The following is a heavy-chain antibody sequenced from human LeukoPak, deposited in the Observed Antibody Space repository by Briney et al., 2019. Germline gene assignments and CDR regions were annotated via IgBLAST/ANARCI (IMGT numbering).Heavy chain of an antibody. Sequence: KPGGSLRLSCAASGFTFSDYYMSWIRQAPGKGLEWVSYISSSGSTIYYADSVKSRFTISRDNAKNSLYLQMNSLRAEDTAVYYCARDSSSWYYYYGMDVWGQGTTVTVSS. CDR1: GFTFSDYY. CDR2: ISSSGSTI. J-gene: IGHJ6*02. CDR3: ARDSSSWYYYYGMDV. D-gene: IGHD6-13*01. V-gene: IGHV3-11*04.